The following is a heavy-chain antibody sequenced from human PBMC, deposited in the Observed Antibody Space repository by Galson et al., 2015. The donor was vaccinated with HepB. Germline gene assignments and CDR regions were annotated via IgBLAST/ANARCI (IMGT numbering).Heavy chain of an antibody. D-gene: IGHD3-9*01. CDR1: GFTFSSYA. V-gene: IGHV3-30*04. CDR3: ARGSYDILTGYPDYYYYGMDV. CDR2: ISYVESNK. J-gene: IGHJ6*02. Sequence: SLRLSCAASGFTFSSYAMHWVRQAPGKGLEWVAVISYVESNKYYADSVKGRFTISRDNSKNTLYLQMNSLRAEDTAVYYCARGSYDILTGYPDYYYYGMDVWGQGTTVTVSS.